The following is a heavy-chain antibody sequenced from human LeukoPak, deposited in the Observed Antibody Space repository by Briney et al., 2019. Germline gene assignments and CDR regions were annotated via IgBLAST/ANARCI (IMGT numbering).Heavy chain of an antibody. J-gene: IGHJ4*02. CDR1: GFSFSTYW. D-gene: IGHD2-2*01. V-gene: IGHV3-74*01. Sequence: GGSLRLSCAASGFSFSTYWMHWVRQAPGKGLVWVSRINSDGSSTSYAHSVKGRFTISRDNAKNTLYLQMNSLRAEDTAVYYCARGYCSSTSCYSADWGQGTLVTVSS. CDR3: ARGYCSSTSCYSAD. CDR2: INSDGSST.